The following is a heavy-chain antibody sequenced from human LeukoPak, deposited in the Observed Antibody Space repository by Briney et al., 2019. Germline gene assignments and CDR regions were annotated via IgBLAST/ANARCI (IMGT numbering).Heavy chain of an antibody. CDR2: INHSGST. CDR3: ARVVVGGSSTSYKWRVAYYYYGMDV. D-gene: IGHD2-2*01. J-gene: IGHJ6*04. V-gene: IGHV4-34*01. CDR1: GGSFSGCY. Sequence: SETLSLTCAVYGGSFSGCYWSWIRQPPGKGLEWIGEINHSGSTNYNPSLKSRVTISVDTSKNQFSLKLSSVTAADTAVYYCARVVVGGSSTSYKWRVAYYYYGMDVWGKGTTVTVSS.